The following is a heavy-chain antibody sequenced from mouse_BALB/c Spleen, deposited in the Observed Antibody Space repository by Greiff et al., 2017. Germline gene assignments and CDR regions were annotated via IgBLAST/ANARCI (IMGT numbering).Heavy chain of an antibody. Sequence: VQLQQSGAELARPGASVKLSCKASGYTFTSYWMQWVKQRPGQGLEWIGAIYPGDGDTRYTQKFKGKATLTADKSSSTAYMQLSSLASEDSAVYYCARGRGYDDYAMDYWGQGTSVTVSS. J-gene: IGHJ4*01. CDR1: GYTFTSYW. CDR3: ARGRGYDDYAMDY. D-gene: IGHD2-2*01. CDR2: IYPGDGDT. V-gene: IGHV1-87*01.